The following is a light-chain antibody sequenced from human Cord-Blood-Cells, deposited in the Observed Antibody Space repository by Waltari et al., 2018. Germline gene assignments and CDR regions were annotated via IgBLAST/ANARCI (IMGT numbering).Light chain of an antibody. CDR2: RDS. CDR1: KMGRKN. J-gene: IGLJ2*01. V-gene: IGLV3-9*01. Sequence: SYELTQPLPVSVALGQNARVTHGGIKMGRKNVHWYQQQPCQAPVLVIDRDSNRPSGIPERFSGSNSGNTATLTISRAQAGDEADYYCQVWDSSTVVFGGGTKLTVL. CDR3: QVWDSSTVV.